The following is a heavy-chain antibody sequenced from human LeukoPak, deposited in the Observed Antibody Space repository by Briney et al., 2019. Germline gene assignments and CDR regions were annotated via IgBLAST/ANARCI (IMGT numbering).Heavy chain of an antibody. J-gene: IGHJ6*02. D-gene: IGHD1-1*01. V-gene: IGHV4-61*01. CDR2: IYYSGNT. Sequence: SETLSLTCTVSGGSVSSGTYYWSWIRQPPGKGLEWIGYIYYSGNTDYNPSLKSRVTISVDTSKNQFSLKLSSVTAADTAVYYCAREGTTRHNYYGMGVWGQGTTVTVSS. CDR3: AREGTTRHNYYGMGV. CDR1: GGSVSSGTYY.